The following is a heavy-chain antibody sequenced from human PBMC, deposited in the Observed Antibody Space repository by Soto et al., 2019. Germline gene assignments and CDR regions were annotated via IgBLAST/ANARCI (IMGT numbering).Heavy chain of an antibody. D-gene: IGHD6-19*01. CDR3: ARSFRQWLVDS. CDR2: IWYDGSNK. V-gene: IGHV3-33*01. CDR1: GFTFSSYD. J-gene: IGHJ4*02. Sequence: GGSLRLSCAASGFTFSSYDMHWVRQAPGKGLEWVAIIWYDGSNKYYADSVKGRFTISRGNSKNTLYLEVNSLRADDTAVYYCARSFRQWLVDSWGQGALVTVSS.